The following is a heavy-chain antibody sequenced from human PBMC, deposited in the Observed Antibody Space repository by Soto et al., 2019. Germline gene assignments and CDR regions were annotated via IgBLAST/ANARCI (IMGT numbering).Heavy chain of an antibody. CDR3: AREGFSSYGMDV. D-gene: IGHD6-19*01. Sequence: EVQLVESEGGLVQPGGSLRLSCAASGFTVSSYEMNWVRQAPGKGLEWVSYISSGGSTIYYADSVKGRFTISRDNAKSSLYLQMNSLRAEDTAAYYCAREGFSSYGMDVWGQGTTVTVSS. J-gene: IGHJ6*02. V-gene: IGHV3-48*03. CDR2: ISSGGSTI. CDR1: GFTVSSYE.